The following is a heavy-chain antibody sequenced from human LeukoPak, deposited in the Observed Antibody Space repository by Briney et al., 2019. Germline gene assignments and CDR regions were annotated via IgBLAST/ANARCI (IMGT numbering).Heavy chain of an antibody. J-gene: IGHJ4*02. CDR1: GGTFSSYA. Sequence: SVKVSCKASGGTFSSYAISWVRQAPGQGLEWMGRIIPIFGTANYAQKFQGRVTITADKSTSTAYMELSSLRSEDTAVYYCAGEMLSRITMVRGATQAGELDYWGQGTLVTVSS. D-gene: IGHD3-10*01. CDR3: AGEMLSRITMVRGATQAGELDY. V-gene: IGHV1-69*06. CDR2: IIPIFGTA.